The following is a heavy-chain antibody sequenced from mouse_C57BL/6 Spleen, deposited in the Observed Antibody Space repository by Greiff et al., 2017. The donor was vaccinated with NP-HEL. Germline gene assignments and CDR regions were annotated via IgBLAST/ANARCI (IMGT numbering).Heavy chain of an antibody. CDR2: IYPGDGDT. CDR3: ARSRTGYDGYGMDY. J-gene: IGHJ4*01. Sequence: VQLQQSGPELVKPGASVKISCKASGYAFSSSWMNWVKQRPGKGLEWIGRIYPGDGDTNYNGKFKGKATLTAYKSSSTAYMQLSSLTSEDSAVYFCARSRTGYDGYGMDYWGQGTSVTVSS. D-gene: IGHD2-3*01. V-gene: IGHV1-82*01. CDR1: GYAFSSSW.